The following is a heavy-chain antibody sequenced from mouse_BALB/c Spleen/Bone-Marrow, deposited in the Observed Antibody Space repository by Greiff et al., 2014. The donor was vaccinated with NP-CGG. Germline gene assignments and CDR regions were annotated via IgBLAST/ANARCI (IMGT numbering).Heavy chain of an antibody. CDR2: IDPANGNT. CDR1: GFNIKDTY. D-gene: IGHD2-4*01. Sequence: EVQLQQSGAELVKPGASVKLSCTASGFNIKDTYMHWVKQRPEQGLEWIGRIDPANGNTKYDPKFQGKATITADTSSNTAYLQPSSLTSEDTAVYYCAGYDYYQAWFAYWGQGTLVTVSA. V-gene: IGHV14-3*02. J-gene: IGHJ3*01. CDR3: AGYDYYQAWFAY.